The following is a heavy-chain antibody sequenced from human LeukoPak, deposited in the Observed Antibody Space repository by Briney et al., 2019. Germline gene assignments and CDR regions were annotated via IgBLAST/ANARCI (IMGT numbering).Heavy chain of an antibody. J-gene: IGHJ6*03. D-gene: IGHD6-25*01. CDR3: ARFAAGGSYYYYMDV. V-gene: IGHV3-48*01. CDR2: ISSSSSTI. Sequence: GGSLRLSCAASGFTFSSYSMNWVRQAPGKGLEWVSYISSSSSTIYCADSVKGRFTISRDNAKNSLYLQMNSLRADDTAVYYCARFAAGGSYYYYMDVWGKGTTVTVSS. CDR1: GFTFSSYS.